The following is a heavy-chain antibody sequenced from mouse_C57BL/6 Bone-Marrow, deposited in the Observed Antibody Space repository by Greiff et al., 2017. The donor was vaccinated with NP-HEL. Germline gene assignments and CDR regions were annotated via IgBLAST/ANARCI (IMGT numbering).Heavy chain of an antibody. D-gene: IGHD4-1*01. CDR2: ISSGSSTI. CDR3: ARKTGTWYFDV. J-gene: IGHJ1*03. CDR1: GFTFSDYG. V-gene: IGHV5-17*01. Sequence: EVQRVESGGGLVKPGGSLKLSCAASGFTFSDYGMHWVRQAPEKGLEWVAYISSGSSTIYYADTVKGRFTISRDNAKNTLFLQMTSLMSEDTAMYYCARKTGTWYFDVWGTGTTVTVSS.